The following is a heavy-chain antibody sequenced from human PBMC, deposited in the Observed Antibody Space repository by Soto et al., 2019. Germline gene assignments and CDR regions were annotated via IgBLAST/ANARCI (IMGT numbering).Heavy chain of an antibody. J-gene: IGHJ6*02. CDR3: ARGPYCSSTSCYPLGIFVNYYGMDV. CDR2: MNPNSGNT. Sequence: ASVKVSCKASGYTFTSYDINWVRQATGQGLEWMGWMNPNSGNTGYAQKFQGRVTMTRNTSISTAYMELSSLRSEDTAVYYCARGPYCSSTSCYPLGIFVNYYGMDVWGQGTTVTAP. V-gene: IGHV1-8*01. CDR1: GYTFTSYD. D-gene: IGHD2-2*01.